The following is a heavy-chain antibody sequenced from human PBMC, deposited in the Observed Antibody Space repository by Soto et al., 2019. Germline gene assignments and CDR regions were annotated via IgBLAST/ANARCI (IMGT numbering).Heavy chain of an antibody. CDR3: ARERAYYYGSGSSGRYYYYMDV. CDR2: ISSSSSYI. Sequence: GGSLRLSCAASGFTFSSYSMNWVRQAPGKGLEWVSSISSSSSYIYYADSVKGRFTISRDNAKNSLYLQMNSLRAEDTAVYYCARERAYYYGSGSSGRYYYYMDVWGKGTTVTVSS. CDR1: GFTFSSYS. J-gene: IGHJ6*03. D-gene: IGHD3-10*01. V-gene: IGHV3-21*01.